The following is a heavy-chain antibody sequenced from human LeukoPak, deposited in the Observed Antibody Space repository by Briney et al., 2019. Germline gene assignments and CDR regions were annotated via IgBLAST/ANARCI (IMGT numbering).Heavy chain of an antibody. CDR3: AHESSRAHCGGDCSSPESY. CDR1: GGTFSSYT. D-gene: IGHD2-21*01. V-gene: IGHV1-69*02. CDR2: IVPILGIA. Sequence: VASVKVSCKASGGTFSSYTISWVRQAPGQGLEWIGRIVPILGIANYAQKFQGRVTITADKSTSTAYMELSSLRSEDTAVYYCAHESSRAHCGGDCSSPESYWGQGTLVTVSS. J-gene: IGHJ4*02.